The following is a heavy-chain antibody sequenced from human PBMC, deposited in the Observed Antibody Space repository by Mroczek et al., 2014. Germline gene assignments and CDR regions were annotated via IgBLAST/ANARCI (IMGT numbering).Heavy chain of an antibody. CDR1: GGSFSGYY. Sequence: QVQLQQWGAGLLKPSETLSLTCAVYGGSFSGYYWSWIRHPPGKGLEWIGEINHSGSTNYNPSLKSRVTISVDTSKNQFSLKLSSVTAADTAVYYCARVGWAAAELRKSNWFDPWGQGTLVTVSS. CDR2: INHSGST. D-gene: IGHD6-13*01. CDR3: ARVGWAAAELRKSNWFDP. J-gene: IGHJ5*02. V-gene: IGHV4-34*01.